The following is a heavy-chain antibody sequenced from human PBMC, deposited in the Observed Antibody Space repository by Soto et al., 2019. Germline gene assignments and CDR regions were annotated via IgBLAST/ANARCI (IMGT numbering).Heavy chain of an antibody. D-gene: IGHD2-2*02. CDR1: GYTFTSYG. CDR3: ARDCISSSCYTSFDI. Sequence: ASVKVSCKASGYTFTSYGISWVRQAPGQGLEWMGRISAYNGNTNYAQKLQGRVTMTTDTSTSTAYMELRSLTSDDTAVYYSARDCISSSCYTSFDIWGQGTMVTVSS. CDR2: ISAYNGNT. J-gene: IGHJ3*02. V-gene: IGHV1-18*01.